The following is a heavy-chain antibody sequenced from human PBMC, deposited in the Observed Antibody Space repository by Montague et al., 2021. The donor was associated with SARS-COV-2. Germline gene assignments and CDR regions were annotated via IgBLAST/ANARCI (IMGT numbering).Heavy chain of an antibody. CDR1: GYPISSGYY. Sequence: SETLSLTCTVSGYPISSGYYWGWLRQPPGKGLELIGSIYHSGSTXYNPSLKSRVTISVDTSKNQFSLKLSSVTAADTAVYYCARSQDCSTTSCHFDYWGQGTLVTVSS. D-gene: IGHD2-2*01. CDR3: ARSQDCSTTSCHFDY. J-gene: IGHJ4*02. V-gene: IGHV4-38-2*02. CDR2: IYHSGST.